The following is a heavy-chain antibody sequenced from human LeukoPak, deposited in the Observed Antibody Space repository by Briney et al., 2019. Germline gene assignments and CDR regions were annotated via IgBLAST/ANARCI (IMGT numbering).Heavy chain of an antibody. Sequence: GGSLRLSCAASGFTFSSYSMNWVRQAPGKGLEWVSAISGGGGSTYYADSVKGRFTISRDNSKNTLYLQMNSLRAEDTAAYYCAKGSSAFDIWGQGTMVTVSS. CDR3: AKGSSAFDI. CDR1: GFTFSSYS. V-gene: IGHV3-23*01. CDR2: ISGGGGST. J-gene: IGHJ3*02.